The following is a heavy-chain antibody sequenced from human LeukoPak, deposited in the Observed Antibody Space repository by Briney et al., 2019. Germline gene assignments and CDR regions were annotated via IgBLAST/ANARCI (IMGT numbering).Heavy chain of an antibody. CDR1: GGSISGYY. D-gene: IGHD4-11*01. CDR3: ARGGFGYSNSFDY. CDR2: MYYSGGA. Sequence: PSETLSLTCTVSGGSISGYYWSWIRQPPGKGLEWIGYMYYSGGANYNPSPESRVTISVDTSKYQFSLKLNSVTAADTAVYYCARGGFGYSNSFDYWGQGTLVTVSS. J-gene: IGHJ4*02. V-gene: IGHV4-59*01.